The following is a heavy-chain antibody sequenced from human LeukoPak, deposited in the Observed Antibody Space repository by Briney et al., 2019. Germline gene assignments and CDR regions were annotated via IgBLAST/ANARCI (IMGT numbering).Heavy chain of an antibody. J-gene: IGHJ4*02. CDR2: IIPILGTA. CDR1: GGTFSSYA. CDR3: AREAIDIVVVVAAEYYFDY. D-gene: IGHD2-15*01. V-gene: IGHV1-69*04. Sequence: SVKVSCKASGGTFSSYAISWVRQAPGQGLEWMGRIIPILGTANYAQKFQGRVTITADKSTSTAYMELSSLRSEDTAVYYCAREAIDIVVVVAAEYYFDYWGQGTLVTVSS.